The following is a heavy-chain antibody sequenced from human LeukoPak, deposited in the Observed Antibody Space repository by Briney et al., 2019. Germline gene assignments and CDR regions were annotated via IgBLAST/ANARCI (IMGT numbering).Heavy chain of an antibody. D-gene: IGHD1-26*01. J-gene: IGHJ6*03. CDR1: GGSISSYY. CDR3: ARQSGSFYYYYYMDV. CDR2: IYYSGNT. Sequence: SETLSLTCTVSGGSISSYYWSWIRQPPGKGLEWIGYIYYSGNTNNNPSLKSRVTISVDTSKNEFSLKLRSVTAADTAVYYCARQSGSFYYYYYMDVWGKGTTVTVSS. V-gene: IGHV4-59*08.